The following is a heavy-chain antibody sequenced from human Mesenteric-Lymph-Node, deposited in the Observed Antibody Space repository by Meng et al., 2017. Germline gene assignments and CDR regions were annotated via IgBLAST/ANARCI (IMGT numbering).Heavy chain of an antibody. CDR3: ARGRFCASGSCYFDY. V-gene: IGHV3-7*01. CDR1: GFTFSNYW. D-gene: IGHD2-15*01. J-gene: IGHJ4*02. CDR2: IKQDGSEK. Sequence: GESLKISCAASGFTFSNYWMTWVRQAPGKGLEWVANIKQDGSEKYYVDSVKGRFTISRDNAKNSVNLQMNSLRSEDTAVYYCARGRFCASGSCYFDYWGQGALVTVSS.